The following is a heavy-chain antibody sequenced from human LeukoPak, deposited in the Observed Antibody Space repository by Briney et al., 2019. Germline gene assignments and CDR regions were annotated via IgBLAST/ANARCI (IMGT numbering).Heavy chain of an antibody. J-gene: IGHJ4*02. CDR1: GFTFITYT. V-gene: IGHV3-48*01. Sequence: QPGGSLRLSCAASGFTFITYTMNWVRQAPGKGLEWVSYISSSSNTIYYADSVKGRFTISRDNAKNSLYLQMNSLGAEDTAVYYCARDMVGYSNGPALFDYWGQGTLVTVSS. D-gene: IGHD6-19*01. CDR3: ARDMVGYSNGPALFDY. CDR2: ISSSSNTI.